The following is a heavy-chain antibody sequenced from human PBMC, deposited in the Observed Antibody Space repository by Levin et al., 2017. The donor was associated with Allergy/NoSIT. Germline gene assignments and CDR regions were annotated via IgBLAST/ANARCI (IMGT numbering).Heavy chain of an antibody. Sequence: SSETLSLTCTVSGGSISTNSYYWGWIRQPPGKGLEWIGSIYHSGTTYDNPSLKSRVTVSVDKSKNQFSLKLSSVTAADTAVFYCARLLYDRHGYYYFDLWGRGTLVAVSS. CDR1: GGSISTNSYY. CDR2: IYHSGTT. J-gene: IGHJ2*01. CDR3: ARLLYDRHGYYYFDL. D-gene: IGHD3-22*01. V-gene: IGHV4-39*01.